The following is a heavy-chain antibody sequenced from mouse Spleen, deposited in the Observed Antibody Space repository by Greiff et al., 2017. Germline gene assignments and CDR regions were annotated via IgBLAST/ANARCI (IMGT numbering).Heavy chain of an antibody. Sequence: VKLQESGAELVKPGASVKISCKASGYAFSSYWMNWVKQRPGKGLEWIGQIYPGDGDTNYNGKFKGKATLTADKSSSTAYMQLSSLTSEDSAVYFCARSREYYAPDYWGQGTTLTVSS. D-gene: IGHD1-1*01. CDR2: IYPGDGDT. CDR3: ARSREYYAPDY. J-gene: IGHJ2*01. CDR1: GYAFSSYW. V-gene: IGHV1-80*01.